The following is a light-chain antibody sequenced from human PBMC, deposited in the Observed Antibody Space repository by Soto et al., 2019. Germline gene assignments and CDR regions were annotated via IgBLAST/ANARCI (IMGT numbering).Light chain of an antibody. J-gene: IGKJ5*01. CDR3: HQYGSSRSIT. CDR2: GAS. Sequence: EIVLTQSPGTLSLSPGERATLSCRASQSVRSSYLAWYQQKPGQAPRLLIYGASSRATGIPDRFSGSGSGTEFTLTIIRLEPEDLAVYYCHQYGSSRSITFGQGTRLEIK. V-gene: IGKV3-20*01. CDR1: QSVRSSY.